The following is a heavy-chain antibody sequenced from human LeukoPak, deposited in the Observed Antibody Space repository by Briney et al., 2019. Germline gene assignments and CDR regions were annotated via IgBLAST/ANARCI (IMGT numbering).Heavy chain of an antibody. D-gene: IGHD3-10*01. CDR1: GFTFSSYA. J-gene: IGHJ4*02. CDR3: AKEVTMVRGVILDY. CDR2: ISGSGGST. V-gene: IGHV3-23*01. Sequence: GRSLRLSCAASGFTFSSYAMSWVRQAPGKGLEWVSAISGSGGSTYYADSVKGRFTISRDNSKNTLYLQMNSLRAEDTAVYYCAKEVTMVRGVILDYWGQGTLVTVSS.